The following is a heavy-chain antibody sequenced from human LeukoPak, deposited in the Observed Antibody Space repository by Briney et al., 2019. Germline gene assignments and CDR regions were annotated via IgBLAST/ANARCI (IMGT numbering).Heavy chain of an antibody. CDR1: GFTFSSYA. D-gene: IGHD2-2*01. V-gene: IGHV3-30-3*01. J-gene: IGHJ6*02. CDR3: ARDLGCSSTSCYASPYYYGMDV. Sequence: PGGSLRLSCAASGFTFSSYAMHWVRQAPGKGLEWVAVISYDGSNKYYADSVKGRFTISRDNSKNTLYLQMNSLRAEDTAVYYCARDLGCSSTSCYASPYYYGMDVWGQGTTVTVSS. CDR2: ISYDGSNK.